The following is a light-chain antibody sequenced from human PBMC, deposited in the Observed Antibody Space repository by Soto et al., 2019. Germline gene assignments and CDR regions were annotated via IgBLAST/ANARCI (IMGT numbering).Light chain of an antibody. J-gene: IGKJ1*01. CDR1: QNIYYN. CDR3: LQYHNLWA. V-gene: IGKV3-15*01. Sequence: ILITQSPATVSVSPGESATLSCRASQNIYYNVAWYQHRPGQAPRLLIYRASTRAPGVPARFSGSGSGTEFTLTISSLQPADFTVYSCLQYHNLWAFGQGTKLDIK. CDR2: RAS.